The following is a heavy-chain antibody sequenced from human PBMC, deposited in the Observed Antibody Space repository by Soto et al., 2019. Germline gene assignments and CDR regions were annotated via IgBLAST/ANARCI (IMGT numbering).Heavy chain of an antibody. CDR1: GYTFTSYG. Sequence: ASVKVSCKASGYTFTSYGISWVRQAPGQGLEWMGWISAYNGNTNYAQKHQGRVTMTTDTSTSTAYMELRSLRSDDTAVYYCARDGPYYYDSSGYYYWGQGTLVTVSS. V-gene: IGHV1-18*01. CDR3: ARDGPYYYDSSGYYY. D-gene: IGHD3-22*01. J-gene: IGHJ4*02. CDR2: ISAYNGNT.